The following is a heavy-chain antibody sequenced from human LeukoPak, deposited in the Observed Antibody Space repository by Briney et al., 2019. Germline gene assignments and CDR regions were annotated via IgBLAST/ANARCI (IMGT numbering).Heavy chain of an antibody. V-gene: IGHV3-21*01. D-gene: IGHD1-26*01. CDR2: ISSSSSYI. J-gene: IGHJ4*02. CDR3: ARDYSGSYVIDY. CDR1: GFTFSSYS. Sequence: GGSLRLSCAASGFTFSSYSMNWVRQAPGKGLEWVSSISSSSSYIYYADSVKGRFTISRDNAKKSLYLQMNSLRAEDTAVYYCARDYSGSYVIDYWGQGTLVTVSS.